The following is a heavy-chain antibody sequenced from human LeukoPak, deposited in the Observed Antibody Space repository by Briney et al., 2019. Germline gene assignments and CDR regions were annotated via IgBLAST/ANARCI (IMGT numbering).Heavy chain of an antibody. CDR1: GFTYNNYW. J-gene: IGHJ4*02. Sequence: GGSLRLSCVASGFTYNNYWMSWVRQAPGKGPEWVANIKQDGSEQYYVDSLKGRFTISRDNTQNSLYLQMNSLRAEDTAVYYCARGVGNFRYFFDYWGQGTLVTVSS. CDR3: ARGVGNFRYFFDY. V-gene: IGHV3-7*01. D-gene: IGHD2/OR15-2a*01. CDR2: IKQDGSEQ.